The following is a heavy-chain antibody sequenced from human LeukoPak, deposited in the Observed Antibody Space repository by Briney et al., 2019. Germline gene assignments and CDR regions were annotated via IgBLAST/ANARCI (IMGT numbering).Heavy chain of an antibody. CDR2: ISGSGGST. Sequence: GGSLRLSCAASGFTFNIYNMHWVRQAPGKGLEWVSAISGSGGSTYYADSVKGRFTIFRDNSKNTLYLQMNSLRAEDTAVYYCAKDHPRLRPEYFQHWGQGTLVTVSS. V-gene: IGHV3-23*01. CDR1: GFTFNIYN. CDR3: AKDHPRLRPEYFQH. D-gene: IGHD4-17*01. J-gene: IGHJ1*01.